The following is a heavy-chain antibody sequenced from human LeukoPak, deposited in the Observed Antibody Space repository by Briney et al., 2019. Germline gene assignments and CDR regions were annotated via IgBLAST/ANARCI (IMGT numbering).Heavy chain of an antibody. CDR2: ISSSGSTI. CDR3: TRDKDLSGPTFDS. Sequence: GGSLRLSCAASGFTFSDYYMSWIRQAPGKGLEWVSYISSSGSTIYYADSVKGRFTISKDDSMNTLYLQMNSLRAEDTAVYYCTRDKDLSGPTFDSWGQGTLLTVSS. D-gene: IGHD3-9*01. CDR1: GFTFSDYY. J-gene: IGHJ4*02. V-gene: IGHV3-11*01.